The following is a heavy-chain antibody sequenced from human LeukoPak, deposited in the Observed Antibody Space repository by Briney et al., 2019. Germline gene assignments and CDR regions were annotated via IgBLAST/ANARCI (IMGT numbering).Heavy chain of an antibody. CDR3: ARGGLWFGELADNWFDP. CDR2: IYYSGST. D-gene: IGHD3-10*01. V-gene: IGHV4-39*07. CDR1: GGSISSSSYY. Sequence: PSETLSLTCTVSGGSISSSSYYWGWIRQPPGKGLEWIGSIYYSGSTYYNPSLKSRVTISVDTSKNQFSLKLSSVTAADTAVYYCARGGLWFGELADNWFDPWGQGTLVTVSS. J-gene: IGHJ5*02.